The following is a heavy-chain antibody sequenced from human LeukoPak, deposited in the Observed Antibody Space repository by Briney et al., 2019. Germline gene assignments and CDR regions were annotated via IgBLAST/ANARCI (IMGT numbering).Heavy chain of an antibody. CDR2: ISGSGGST. Sequence: GGSLRLSCAASGFTFSSYAMSWVRQAPGKELEWVSAISGSGGSTYYADSMKGRFTISRDNSKNTLYPQMNSLRAEDTAVYYCARPSSSWYIHWYFDLWGRGTLVIVSS. D-gene: IGHD6-13*01. CDR3: ARPSSSWYIHWYFDL. CDR1: GFTFSSYA. J-gene: IGHJ2*01. V-gene: IGHV3-23*01.